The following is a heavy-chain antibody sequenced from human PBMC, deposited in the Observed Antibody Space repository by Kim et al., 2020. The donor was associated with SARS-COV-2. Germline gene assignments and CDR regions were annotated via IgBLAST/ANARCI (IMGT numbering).Heavy chain of an antibody. V-gene: IGHV3-21*01. D-gene: IGHD3-10*01. CDR3: ARDSPGAGFGELPYYFDY. CDR1: GFTFSSYS. Sequence: GGSLRLSCAASGFTFSSYSMNWVRQAPGKGLEWVSSISSSSSYIYYADSVKGRFTISRDNAKNSLYLQMNSLRAEDTAVYYCARDSPGAGFGELPYYFDYWGQGTLVTVSS. CDR2: ISSSSSYI. J-gene: IGHJ4*02.